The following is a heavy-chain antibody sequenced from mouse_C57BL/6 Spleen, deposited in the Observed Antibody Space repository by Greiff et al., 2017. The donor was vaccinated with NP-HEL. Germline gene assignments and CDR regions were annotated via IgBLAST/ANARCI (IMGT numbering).Heavy chain of an antibody. V-gene: IGHV1-69*01. CDR1: GYTFTSYW. CDR3: ARRGVVARYFDV. J-gene: IGHJ1*03. CDR2: IDPSDSYT. Sequence: VQLQQSGAELVMPGASVKLSCKASGYTFTSYWMHWVKQRPGQGLEWIGEIDPSDSYTNYNQKFKGKSTLTVDKSSSTAYMQLSSLTSEDSAVYYCARRGVVARYFDVWVTGTTVTVSS. D-gene: IGHD1-1*01.